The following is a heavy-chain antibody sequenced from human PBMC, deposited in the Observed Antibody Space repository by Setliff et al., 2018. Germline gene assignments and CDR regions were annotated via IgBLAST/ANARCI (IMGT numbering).Heavy chain of an antibody. CDR2: ISYDGSNK. CDR3: AKNHGSGSWAPGGMDV. V-gene: IGHV3-30-3*02. J-gene: IGHJ6*02. Sequence: PGGSLRLSCAASGFPFSSYAIYWVRQAPGKGLEWVAVISYDGSNKYYADSVKGRFTISRDNAKNTQYLQMNSLRAEDTAVYYCAKNHGSGSWAPGGMDVWGQGTTVTVSS. D-gene: IGHD3-10*01. CDR1: GFPFSSYA.